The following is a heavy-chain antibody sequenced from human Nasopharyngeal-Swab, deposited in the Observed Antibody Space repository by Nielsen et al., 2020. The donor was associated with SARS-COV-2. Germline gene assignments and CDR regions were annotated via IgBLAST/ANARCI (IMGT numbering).Heavy chain of an antibody. CDR1: GGSFSGYY. Sequence: SETLSLTCAVYGGSFSGYYWSWIRQPPGKGLEWIGEINHSGSTNYNPSLKSRVTISVDTSKNQFSLKLSSVTAADTAVYYCARENSSSYYYHMDVWGKGTTVTVSS. D-gene: IGHD5-18*01. V-gene: IGHV4-34*01. CDR2: INHSGST. CDR3: ARENSSSYYYHMDV. J-gene: IGHJ6*03.